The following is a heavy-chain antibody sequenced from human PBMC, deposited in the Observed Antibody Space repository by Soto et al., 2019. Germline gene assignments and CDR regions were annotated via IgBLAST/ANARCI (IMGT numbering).Heavy chain of an antibody. V-gene: IGHV3-30-3*01. D-gene: IGHD1-26*01. CDR2: ISYDGSNK. J-gene: IGHJ4*02. Sequence: GGSLRLSCAASGFTFSSYAMHWVRQAPGKGLEWVAVISYDGSNKYYADSVKGRFTISRDNSKNTLYLQMNSLRAEDTAVHYCARERIVGAITGFDYWGQGTLVTVSS. CDR1: GFTFSSYA. CDR3: ARERIVGAITGFDY.